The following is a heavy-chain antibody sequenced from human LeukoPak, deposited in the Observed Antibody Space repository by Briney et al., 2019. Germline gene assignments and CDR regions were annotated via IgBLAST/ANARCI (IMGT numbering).Heavy chain of an antibody. CDR1: GFTLSSYG. D-gene: IGHD3-22*01. J-gene: IGHJ3*02. Sequence: GGSLRLSCAASGFTLSSYGIHWVRHAPGKGLEWVEVIWYDGTNRYYVDSVRGRFTISRDNSKNTLYLQMNSLRAEDTAVYYCARGGHDYYDRSGYYYMSAFDIWGQGTMVTVSS. CDR3: ARGGHDYYDRSGYYYMSAFDI. CDR2: IWYDGTNR. V-gene: IGHV3-33*01.